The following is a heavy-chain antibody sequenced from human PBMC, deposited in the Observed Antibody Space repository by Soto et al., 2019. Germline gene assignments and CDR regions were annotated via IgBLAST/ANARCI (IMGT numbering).Heavy chain of an antibody. CDR2: INPNSGGT. V-gene: IGHV1-2*04. CDR3: ARTRYIYVEYDY. Sequence: ASVKVSCKASGYTFTGYYMHWVRQAPGQGLEWMGWINPNSGGTNYAQKFQGWVTMTRDTSISTAYMELSRLRSDDTAVYYCARTRYIYVEYDYWGQGTLVTVSS. J-gene: IGHJ4*02. D-gene: IGHD1-1*01. CDR1: GYTFTGYY.